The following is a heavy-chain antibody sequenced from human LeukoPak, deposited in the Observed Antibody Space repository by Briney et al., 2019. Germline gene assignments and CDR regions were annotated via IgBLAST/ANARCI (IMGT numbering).Heavy chain of an antibody. V-gene: IGHV3-48*01. Sequence: GGSLRLSCAASGFTFSSYSMNWVRQAPGKGLEWVSYISSSSSTIYYADSVKGRFTISRDNAKNSLYLQMNSLRAEDTAVYYCARTMTTVTTNDAFDIWGQGTMVTVSS. CDR1: GFTFSSYS. CDR2: ISSSSSTI. D-gene: IGHD4-17*01. CDR3: ARTMTTVTTNDAFDI. J-gene: IGHJ3*02.